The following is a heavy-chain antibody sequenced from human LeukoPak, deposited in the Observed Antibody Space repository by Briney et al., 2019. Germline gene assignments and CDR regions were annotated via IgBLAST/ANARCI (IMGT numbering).Heavy chain of an antibody. J-gene: IGHJ4*02. V-gene: IGHV3-73*01. CDR1: GFTFSGSA. CDR2: IRSKANSYAT. Sequence: PGGSLKLSCAASGFTFSGSAMHWVRQASGKGLEWVGRIRSKANSYATAYAASVKGRFTISRDDSKNTAYLQMNSLKTEDTAVYYCTSSYATARFDYWGQGTLVTVSS. CDR3: TSSYATARFDY. D-gene: IGHD4-11*01.